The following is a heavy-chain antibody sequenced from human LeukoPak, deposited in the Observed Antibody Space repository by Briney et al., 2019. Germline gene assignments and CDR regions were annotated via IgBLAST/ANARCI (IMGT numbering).Heavy chain of an antibody. Sequence: GGSLRLSCAASGFTFSNYGIHWVRQAPGKGLEWVAIISCDGNSKYYADSVKGRFTISRDNSKNTLYLQMNSLRAEDTAMYYCAKDTGYNYGAFDYWGQGTLVTVSS. CDR3: AKDTGYNYGAFDY. D-gene: IGHD5-18*01. CDR1: GFTFSNYG. V-gene: IGHV3-30*18. J-gene: IGHJ4*02. CDR2: ISCDGNSK.